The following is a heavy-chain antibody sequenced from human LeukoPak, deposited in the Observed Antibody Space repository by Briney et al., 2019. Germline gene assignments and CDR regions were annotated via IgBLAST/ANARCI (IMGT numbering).Heavy chain of an antibody. V-gene: IGHV3-7*03. D-gene: IGHD5-24*01. J-gene: IGHJ4*02. Sequence: PGGSLRLSCAASGFTFSSYWMSWVRQAPGKGLEWVANIKKDGSEKYYVDSVKGRFTISRDNAKTSLYLQMNSLRAEDTAVYYCARKRWLRHAYYFDYWGQGTLVTVSS. CDR1: GFTFSSYW. CDR2: IKKDGSEK. CDR3: ARKRWLRHAYYFDY.